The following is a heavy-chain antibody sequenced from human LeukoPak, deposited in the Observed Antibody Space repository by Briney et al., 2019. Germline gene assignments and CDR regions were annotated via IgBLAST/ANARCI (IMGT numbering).Heavy chain of an antibody. Sequence: SGGSLRLSCAASEFTFSDLGMHWVRQTPGKGLEWLAFIRFDGSAKFYADSVKGRFSISRDNSRNTLFLQMTSLRIEDTAVYHCAKDDGDYYWGQGTLVTVSS. CDR1: EFTFSDLG. J-gene: IGHJ4*02. D-gene: IGHD4-17*01. CDR3: AKDDGDYY. V-gene: IGHV3-30*02. CDR2: IRFDGSAK.